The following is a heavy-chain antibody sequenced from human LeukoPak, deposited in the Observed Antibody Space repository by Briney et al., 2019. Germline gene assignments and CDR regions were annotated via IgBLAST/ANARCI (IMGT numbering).Heavy chain of an antibody. Sequence: GGSLRLSCAASGFTVSSNYMSWVRQAPGKGLEWVSVIYSGGSTYYADSVKGRFTISRHNSKNTLYLQMNSLRAEDTAVYYCARGVYYYDSSGYPAFDIWGQGTMVTVSP. V-gene: IGHV3-53*04. CDR2: IYSGGST. CDR1: GFTVSSNY. J-gene: IGHJ3*02. D-gene: IGHD3-22*01. CDR3: ARGVYYYDSSGYPAFDI.